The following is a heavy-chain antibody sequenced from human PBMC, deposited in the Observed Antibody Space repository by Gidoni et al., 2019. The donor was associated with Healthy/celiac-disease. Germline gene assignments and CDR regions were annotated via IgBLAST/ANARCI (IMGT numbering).Heavy chain of an antibody. CDR3: ARGRDSSGWYGEDYYYGMDV. J-gene: IGHJ6*02. Sequence: QVQLQQWGAGLLKPSETLSLTCAVSGGSFSGYYWSWIRQPPGKGLEWIGEINHSGSTNYNPSLKSRVTISVDTSKNQFSLKLSSVTAADTAVYYCARGRDSSGWYGEDYYYGMDVWGQGTTVTVSS. D-gene: IGHD6-19*01. V-gene: IGHV4-34*01. CDR1: GGSFSGYY. CDR2: INHSGST.